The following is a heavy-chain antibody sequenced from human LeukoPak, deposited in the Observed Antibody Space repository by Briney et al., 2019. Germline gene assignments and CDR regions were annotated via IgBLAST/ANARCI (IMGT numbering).Heavy chain of an antibody. Sequence: ASVKVSCKASGYTFTSYGISWVRQAPGQGLEWMGWISAYNGNTNYAQKLQGRVTMTTDTSTSTAYMELRSLRSDDTAVYYCARSDYYDSSGYYVPLDYWGQGTLVTVFS. D-gene: IGHD3-22*01. J-gene: IGHJ4*02. V-gene: IGHV1-18*01. CDR1: GYTFTSYG. CDR3: ARSDYYDSSGYYVPLDY. CDR2: ISAYNGNT.